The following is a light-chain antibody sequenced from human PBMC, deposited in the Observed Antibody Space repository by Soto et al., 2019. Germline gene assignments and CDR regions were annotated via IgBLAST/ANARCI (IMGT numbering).Light chain of an antibody. CDR1: SSDVGGYDL. CDR2: EVS. Sequence: QSALTQPASVSGSPGQSITISCTGTSSDVGGYDLVSWYQLHPGKAPKLIIYEVSNRPSGVSNRFPGSKSGNTASLTISGLQAEDEADYYCNSHTSSTFWVFGGGTKLTVL. CDR3: NSHTSSTFWV. V-gene: IGLV2-14*01. J-gene: IGLJ3*02.